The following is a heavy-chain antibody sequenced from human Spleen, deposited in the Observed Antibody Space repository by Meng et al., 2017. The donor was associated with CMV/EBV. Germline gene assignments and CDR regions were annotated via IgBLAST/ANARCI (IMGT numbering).Heavy chain of an antibody. CDR3: AHRNVDTAMVSFDY. D-gene: IGHD5-18*01. CDR1: WFSLRTNGVA. Sequence: SWFSLRTNGVAVCLIRQPTGKALEWLALIFLNNDTFYSPSLRCRLTITKDSSKNQVVLTMTNMDPVDTATYYCAHRNVDTAMVSFDYWGQGTLVTVSS. J-gene: IGHJ4*02. V-gene: IGHV2-5*01. CDR2: IFLNNDT.